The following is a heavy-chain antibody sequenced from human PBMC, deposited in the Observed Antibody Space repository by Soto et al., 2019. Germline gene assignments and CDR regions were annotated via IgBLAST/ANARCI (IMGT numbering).Heavy chain of an antibody. V-gene: IGHV1-18*01. CDR3: ARDYPMVGSVGARAGGDFDY. Sequence: ASVKVSCKASGYTFTSYGISWVRQAPGQGLEWMGWISAYNGNTNYAQRLQGRVTMTTDTSTSTAYMELRSLRSDDTAVYYCARDYPMVGSVGARAGGDFDYWGQGTLVTVYS. CDR1: GYTFTSYG. CDR2: ISAYNGNT. D-gene: IGHD1-26*01. J-gene: IGHJ4*02.